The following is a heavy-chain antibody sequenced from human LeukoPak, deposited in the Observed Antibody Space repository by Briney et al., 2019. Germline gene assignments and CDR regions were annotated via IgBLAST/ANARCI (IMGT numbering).Heavy chain of an antibody. CDR2: IYYSGST. J-gene: IGHJ4*02. D-gene: IGHD3-16*01. CDR3: ARGFGSPDY. Sequence: SETLSLTCTVSGVSISRYYWGWLRQPPGKGLEWIGHIYYSGSTTYNPSLKSRVTISVDTSKNQFSLNLSSVTAADTAVYYCARGFGSPDYWGQGTLVTVSS. V-gene: IGHV4-59*01. CDR1: GVSISRYY.